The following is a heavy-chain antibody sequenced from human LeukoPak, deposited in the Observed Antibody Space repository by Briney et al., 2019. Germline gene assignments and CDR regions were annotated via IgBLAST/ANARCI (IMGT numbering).Heavy chain of an antibody. V-gene: IGHV4-34*01. J-gene: IGHJ4*02. D-gene: IGHD6-13*01. Sequence: PSETLSLTCAVYGGSFSGYYWSWIRQPPGKGLEWIGEINHSGSTNYNPSLKSRVTISVDTSKNQFSLKPSSVAAADTAVYYCARGAAAADYWGQGTLVTVSS. CDR3: ARGAAAADY. CDR2: INHSGST. CDR1: GGSFSGYY.